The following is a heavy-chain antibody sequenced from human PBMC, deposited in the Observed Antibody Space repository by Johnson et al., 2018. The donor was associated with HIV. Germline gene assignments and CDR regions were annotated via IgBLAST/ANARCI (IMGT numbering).Heavy chain of an antibody. CDR2: IRYDGSNK. CDR1: GFTFSSYG. Sequence: VLLVESGGGVVQPGRSLRLSCAASGFTFSSYGMHWVRQAPGKGLEWVAFIRYDGSNKYYADSVKGRFTISRDNSKNTLYLQMNSLRAEDTAVYYCAKDPVGATWAFDIWGQGTMVTVSS. D-gene: IGHD1-26*01. J-gene: IGHJ3*02. CDR3: AKDPVGATWAFDI. V-gene: IGHV3-30*02.